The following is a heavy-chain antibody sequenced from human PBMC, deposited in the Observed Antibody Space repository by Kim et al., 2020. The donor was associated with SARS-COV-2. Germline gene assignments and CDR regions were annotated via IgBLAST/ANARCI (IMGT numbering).Heavy chain of an antibody. V-gene: IGHV4-31*02. J-gene: IGHJ4*02. Sequence: SYRPSLKSRLPITVDTSKSQCPLKLGSVRAADTAVYYCARDYDSSGYYDIWGQGILVTVSS. CDR3: ARDYDSSGYYDI. D-gene: IGHD3-22*01.